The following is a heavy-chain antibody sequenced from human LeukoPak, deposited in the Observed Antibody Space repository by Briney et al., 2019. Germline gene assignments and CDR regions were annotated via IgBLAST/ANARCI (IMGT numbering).Heavy chain of an antibody. CDR1: GYTFIAYY. D-gene: IGHD3-10*01. CDR2: INPNSGGT. CDR3: ARYYGSGGAVDI. J-gene: IGHJ3*02. Sequence: ASVKVSCKASGYTFIAYYMHWVRQAPGQGLEWMGWINPNSGGTNYAQKFQGRVTMTRDTSISTAYMELSRLRSDDTAVYYCARYYGSGGAVDIWGQGTMVTVSS. V-gene: IGHV1-2*02.